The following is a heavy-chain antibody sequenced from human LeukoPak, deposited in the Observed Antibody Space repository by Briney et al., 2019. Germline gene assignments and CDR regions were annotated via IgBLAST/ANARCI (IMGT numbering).Heavy chain of an antibody. CDR3: AREDYYGSGSYSRSMDV. V-gene: IGHV1-2*02. J-gene: IGHJ6*02. CDR1: GYTFTGYY. CDR2: NNPNSGGT. D-gene: IGHD3-10*01. Sequence: ASVKVSCKASGYTFTGYYMHWVRQAPGQGLEWMGWNNPNSGGTNYAQKFQGRVTMTRDTSISTAYMELSRLRSDDTAVYYCAREDYYGSGSYSRSMDVWGQGTTVTVSS.